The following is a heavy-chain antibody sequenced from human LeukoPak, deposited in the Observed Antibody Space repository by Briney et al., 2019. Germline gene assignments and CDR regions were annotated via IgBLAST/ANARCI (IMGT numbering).Heavy chain of an antibody. D-gene: IGHD6-19*01. CDR3: ASPGIAVAGTGRGWFDP. CDR2: IYHSGST. V-gene: IGHV4-38-2*02. Sequence: SSETLSLTCTVSGYSISSGYYWGWIRQPPGKGLEWIGSIYHSGSTYYNPSLKSRVTISADTSKNQFSLKLSSVTAADTAVYYCASPGIAVAGTGRGWFDPWGQGTLVTVSS. J-gene: IGHJ5*02. CDR1: GYSISSGYY.